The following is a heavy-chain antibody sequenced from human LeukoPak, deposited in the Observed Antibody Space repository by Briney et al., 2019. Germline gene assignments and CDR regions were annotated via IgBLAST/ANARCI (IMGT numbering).Heavy chain of an antibody. J-gene: IGHJ6*04. Sequence: SETLSLTCTVSGYSISSGYYWGWIRQPPGKGLEWIGSIYHSGSTYYSPSLKSRVTISVDTSKNQFSLKLSSVTAADTAVYYCARIITMIGDVWGKGTTVTVSS. D-gene: IGHD3-22*01. V-gene: IGHV4-38-2*02. CDR3: ARIITMIGDV. CDR1: GYSISSGYY. CDR2: IYHSGST.